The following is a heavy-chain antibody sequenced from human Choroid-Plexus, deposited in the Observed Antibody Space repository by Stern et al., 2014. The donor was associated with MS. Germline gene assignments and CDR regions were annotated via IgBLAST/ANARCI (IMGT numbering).Heavy chain of an antibody. CDR3: AKDRQYLTFFFDF. CDR1: GFSFSSFG. CDR2: ISSDGSN. V-gene: IGHV3-30*18. Sequence: VQLVESGGGVVQPGRPLRLSCAASGFSFSSFGMHWVRQAPGQGLEWVALISSDGSNDYADSVKGRFAISRDNSKNTLYLQMNSLRAEDTAVYYCAKDRQYLTFFFDFWGQGSLVTVSS. D-gene: IGHD2/OR15-2a*01. J-gene: IGHJ4*02.